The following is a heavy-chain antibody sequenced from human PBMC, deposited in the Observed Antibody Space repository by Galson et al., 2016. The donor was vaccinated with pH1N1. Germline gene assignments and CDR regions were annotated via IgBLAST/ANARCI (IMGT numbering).Heavy chain of an antibody. CDR1: EFSVSSHY. D-gene: IGHD1-14*01. J-gene: IGHJ3*01. CDR3: AREPAESCNLAFDV. V-gene: IGHV3-66*02. Sequence: SLRLSCAASEFSVSSHYMNWVRQAPGKGLEWVSVIYSGGTTKYEDSVQGRFTISRDTSTNTLFLHMKSLRLEDTAVYFCAREPAESCNLAFDVWGRGTMVTVSS. CDR2: IYSGGTT.